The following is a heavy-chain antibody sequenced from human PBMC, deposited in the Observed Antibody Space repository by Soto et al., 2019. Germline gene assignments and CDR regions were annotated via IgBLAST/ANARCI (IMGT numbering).Heavy chain of an antibody. J-gene: IGHJ6*02. CDR2: ISYDGRNK. CDR1: GFTFSSYG. Sequence: QVQLVESGGGGVQPGRSLRLSCAASGFTFSSYGIHWVRQAPGKGLEWVAVISYDGRNKYYADSVKDRFAISRDNSRNTLYLQMSRLRAEDTAVYYCVKDGSSGLPYYYGLDVWGQGTTVTVSS. CDR3: VKDGSSGLPYYYGLDV. D-gene: IGHD6-19*01. V-gene: IGHV3-30*18.